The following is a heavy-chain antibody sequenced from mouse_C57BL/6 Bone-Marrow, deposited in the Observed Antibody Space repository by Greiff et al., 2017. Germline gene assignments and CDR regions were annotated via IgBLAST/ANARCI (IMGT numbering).Heavy chain of an antibody. CDR2: IYPRDGST. D-gene: IGHD1-1*01. CDR1: GYTFTSYD. V-gene: IGHV1-85*01. Sequence: VKLMESGPELVKPGASVKLSCKASGYTFTSYDINRVKQRPGPGLEWIGWIYPRDGSTKYNEKFKGKATLTVDTSSSTAYMELHSLTSEDSAVYFCARLEFDGSSGDWYFDVWGTGTTVTVSS. CDR3: ARLEFDGSSGDWYFDV. J-gene: IGHJ1*03.